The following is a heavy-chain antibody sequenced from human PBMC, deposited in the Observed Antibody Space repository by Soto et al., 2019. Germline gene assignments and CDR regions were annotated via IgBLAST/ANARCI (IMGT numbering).Heavy chain of an antibody. CDR1: GFTFSSYA. Sequence: PGGSLRLSCAASGFTFSSYAMSWVRQAPGKGLEWVSAISGSGGSTYYADSVKGRFTISRDNSKNTLYLQMNSLRAEDTAVYYCAKDPLLITMIDRPNWFDPWGQGTLVTVSS. CDR3: AKDPLLITMIDRPNWFDP. J-gene: IGHJ5*02. V-gene: IGHV3-23*01. D-gene: IGHD3-22*01. CDR2: ISGSGGST.